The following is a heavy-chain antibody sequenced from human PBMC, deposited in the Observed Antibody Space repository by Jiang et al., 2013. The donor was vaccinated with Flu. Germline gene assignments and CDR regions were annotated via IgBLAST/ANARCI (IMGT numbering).Heavy chain of an antibody. CDR1: GLTFSDNG. CDR3: VGPASVGSRVEYFQH. D-gene: IGHD4-23*01. V-gene: IGHV3-30*02. CDR2: IRYDGSTK. Sequence: VQLLESGGGLVQPGGSLRLSCAASGLTFSDNGMHWVRQAPGKGLEWVAFIRYDGSTKYYAESVKGRFTISRDNSKNTLYLQMNSLRTEDTAVYYCVGPASVGSRVEYFQHWGQGTLVTVSS. J-gene: IGHJ1*01.